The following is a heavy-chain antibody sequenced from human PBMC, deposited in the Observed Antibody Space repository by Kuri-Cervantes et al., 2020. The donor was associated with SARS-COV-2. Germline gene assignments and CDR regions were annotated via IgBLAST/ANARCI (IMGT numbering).Heavy chain of an antibody. V-gene: IGHV3-30*02. D-gene: IGHD6-13*01. J-gene: IGHJ4*02. CDR1: GFTCSSYG. CDR3: AGLYSSSWSYDY. Sequence: GGSLRLSCAASGFTCSSYGMHWVRQAPGKGLEWVAFIRYEGSNKYYADSVRGRFTISRDNSKNTLYLQMNSLRAEDTAVYYCAGLYSSSWSYDYWGQGTLVTVSS. CDR2: IRYEGSNK.